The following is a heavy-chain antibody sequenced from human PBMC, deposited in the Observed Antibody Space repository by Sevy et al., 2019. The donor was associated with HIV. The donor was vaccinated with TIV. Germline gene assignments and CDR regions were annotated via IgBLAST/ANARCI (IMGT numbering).Heavy chain of an antibody. Sequence: ASVKVSCKVSGYTLTQLSMHWVRQAPGKGLEWMGSFDPEDGETLYAQKFQGRVTMTEDTSTDTAYMELRGLRSEDTAVYYCATTKDYYDSSGSPFDYWGQGTLVTVSS. V-gene: IGHV1-24*01. CDR2: FDPEDGET. J-gene: IGHJ4*02. CDR1: GYTLTQLS. D-gene: IGHD3-22*01. CDR3: ATTKDYYDSSGSPFDY.